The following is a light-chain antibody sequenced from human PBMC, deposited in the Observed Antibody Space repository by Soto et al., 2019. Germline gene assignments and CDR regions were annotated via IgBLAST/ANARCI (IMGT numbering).Light chain of an antibody. CDR3: QQYGSSQWT. CDR1: QSVSSSY. Sequence: EIGLTQSPGTLSLSPGERATLSCRASQSVSSSYLAWYQQKPGQAPSLLIYGASSRATGIPDRFSGSGSGTDFNLTISRLEPEDFAVYYCQQYGSSQWTFGQGTKVEIK. CDR2: GAS. J-gene: IGKJ1*01. V-gene: IGKV3-20*01.